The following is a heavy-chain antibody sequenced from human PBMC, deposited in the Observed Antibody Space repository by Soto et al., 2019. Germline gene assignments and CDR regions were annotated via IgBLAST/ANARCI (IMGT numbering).Heavy chain of an antibody. CDR1: GYTITSYY. CDR2: INPSGGST. V-gene: IGHV1-46*01. D-gene: IGHD1-26*01. Sequence: QVQLVQSGAEVKKPGASVKVSWKASGYTITSYYMHWVRQAPGQGLEWMGIINPSGGSTSYAQKFQGRVTTTRDTSTSTVYTELSSLRSEDTAVYCCARGLGRWLQFQNWGQGTLVTVSS. CDR3: ARGLGRWLQFQN. J-gene: IGHJ4*02.